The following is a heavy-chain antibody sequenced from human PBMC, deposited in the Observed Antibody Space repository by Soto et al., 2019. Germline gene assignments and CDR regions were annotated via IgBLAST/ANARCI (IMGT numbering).Heavy chain of an antibody. CDR1: GYTFTSYD. CDR3: ARESLSNGGNYYYYYYMDV. Sequence: VASVKVSCKASGYTFTSYDINWVRQATGRGLEWMGWMNPNSGNTGYAQKFQGRVTMTRNTSISTAYMELSSLRSEDTAVYYCARESLSNGGNYYYYYYMDVWGKGTTVTVSS. J-gene: IGHJ6*03. V-gene: IGHV1-8*01. D-gene: IGHD4-4*01. CDR2: MNPNSGNT.